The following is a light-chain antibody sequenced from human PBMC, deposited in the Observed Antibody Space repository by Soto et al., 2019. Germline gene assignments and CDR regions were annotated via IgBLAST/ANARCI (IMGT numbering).Light chain of an antibody. J-gene: IGKJ5*01. Sequence: IQLTQSPSSLSASVGDRVTITCRASPGVSSFLAWYQQKPGKAPKVLIYAASTLQSGVPSEFSGSRSVTDFTLTISSRQREDFATYYCQRYKSYPITFGQGTRLEMK. CDR2: AAS. V-gene: IGKV1-9*01. CDR1: PGVSSF. CDR3: QRYKSYPIT.